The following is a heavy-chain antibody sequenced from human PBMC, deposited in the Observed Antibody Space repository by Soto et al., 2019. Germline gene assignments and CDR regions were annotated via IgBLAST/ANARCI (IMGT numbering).Heavy chain of an antibody. CDR2: IKTDGSST. J-gene: IGHJ4*02. D-gene: IGHD3-16*01. CDR1: GFTFSNYW. Sequence: EVQLVESGGGLVQPGGSLRLSCAASGFTFSNYWMHWVRQAPGEGLVWVSRIKTDGSSTSYADSVKGRFTISRDNAKNTMYLQMNSLSAEDTAVYYCARVGVGPYEFDYWGQGTLVTVSS. V-gene: IGHV3-74*01. CDR3: ARVGVGPYEFDY.